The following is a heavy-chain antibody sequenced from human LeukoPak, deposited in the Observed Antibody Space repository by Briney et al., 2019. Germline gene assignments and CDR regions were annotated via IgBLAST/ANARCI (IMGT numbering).Heavy chain of an antibody. CDR1: GYSISSGYY. Sequence: SETLSLTCTVSGYSISSGYYWGWIRQPPGKGLEWIGSIYHSGSTYYNPSLKSRVTISVDTSKNQFSLKLSSVTAADTAVYYCASSNDSSGYYSQAFDYWGQGTLVTVSS. CDR2: IYHSGST. D-gene: IGHD3-22*01. V-gene: IGHV4-38-2*02. CDR3: ASSNDSSGYYSQAFDY. J-gene: IGHJ4*02.